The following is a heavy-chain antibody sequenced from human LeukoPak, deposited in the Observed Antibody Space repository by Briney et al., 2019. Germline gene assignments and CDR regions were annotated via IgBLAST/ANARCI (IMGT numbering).Heavy chain of an antibody. V-gene: IGHV4-39*02. CDR2: LHFSGTP. Sequence: SETLTLACSVSDDSIRTNSYYWAWIRQPPGKGLEWVGSLHFSGTPYYSPSLSSRVTVSRDTSKNHFSLNLKSVTATDTGVYFCTRGGDAHKLGNFCGPGILVTVSS. CDR3: TRGGDAHKLGNF. D-gene: IGHD2-2*01. CDR1: DDSIRTNSYY. J-gene: IGHJ4*02.